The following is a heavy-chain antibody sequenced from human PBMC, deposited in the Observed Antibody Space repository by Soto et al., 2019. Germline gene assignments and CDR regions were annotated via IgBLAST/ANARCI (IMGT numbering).Heavy chain of an antibody. CDR3: AKSPYDSGSYYNFDY. V-gene: IGHV3-9*01. CDR1: GFTFDDYA. Sequence: EVQLVESGGGLVQPGRSLRLSCAASGFTFDDYAMHWVRQAPGKGLEWVSGISWTSGSIGYADSVKGRFNISRDNAKNSLYLQMNSLRAEDTALYYCAKSPYDSGSYYNFDYWGQGTLVTVSS. J-gene: IGHJ4*02. D-gene: IGHD3-10*01. CDR2: ISWTSGSI.